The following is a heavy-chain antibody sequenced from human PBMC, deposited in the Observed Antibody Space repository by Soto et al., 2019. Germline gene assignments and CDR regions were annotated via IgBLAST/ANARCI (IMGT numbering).Heavy chain of an antibody. J-gene: IGHJ6*02. CDR2: IDHSGTT. CDR1: GGSLSGYY. CDR3: GTDSTGRYYVMDV. Sequence: TLSLTCAVSGGSLSGYYCSWIRQPPGKELEWIEEIDHSGTTNYNPSLKGRVTTSVDTSKNQLSLKLTSVTAADTAVYSCGTDSTGRYYVMDVWGQGTTVTVSS. D-gene: IGHD3-22*01. V-gene: IGHV4-34*01.